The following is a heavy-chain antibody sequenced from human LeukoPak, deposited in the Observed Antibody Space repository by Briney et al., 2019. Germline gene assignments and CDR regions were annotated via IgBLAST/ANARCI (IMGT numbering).Heavy chain of an antibody. CDR2: IKGKTDGGTT. J-gene: IGHJ2*01. CDR1: GFTFSNAW. D-gene: IGHD4-17*01. V-gene: IGHV3-15*01. CDR3: TTDLYGDIRYWYFDL. Sequence: GGSLRLSCAASGFTFSNAWMSWVRQAPGKGLEWVGRIKGKTDGGTTDYAAPVKGRFTISRDDSKNTLYLQMNSLKTEDTAVYYCTTDLYGDIRYWYFDLWGRGTLVTVSS.